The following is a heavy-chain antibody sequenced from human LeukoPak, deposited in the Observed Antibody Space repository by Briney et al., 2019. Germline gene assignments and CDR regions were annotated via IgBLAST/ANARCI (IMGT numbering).Heavy chain of an antibody. CDR2: INPNSGGT. CDR1: GYTFTGYY. V-gene: IGHV1-2*02. CDR3: ARGCSGGSCYSYYYYYMDV. D-gene: IGHD2-15*01. J-gene: IGHJ6*03. Sequence: ASVKVSCKASGYTFTGYYMHWVRQAPGQELEWMGWINPNSGGTNYAQKFQGRVTMTRDTSISTAYMELSRLRSDDTAVYYCARGCSGGSCYSYYYYYMDVWGKGTTVTVSS.